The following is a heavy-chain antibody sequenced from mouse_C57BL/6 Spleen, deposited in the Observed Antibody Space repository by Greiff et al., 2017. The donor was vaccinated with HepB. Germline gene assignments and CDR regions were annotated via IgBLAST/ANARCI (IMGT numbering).Heavy chain of an antibody. CDR2: IHPNSGST. CDR3: ARRINAVVGYAMDY. J-gene: IGHJ4*01. D-gene: IGHD1-1*01. Sequence: QVQLQQPGAELVKPGASVKLSCKASGYTFTSYWMHWVKQRPGQGLEWIGMIHPNSGSTNYNEKFKSKATLTVDKSSSTAYMQLSSLTSEDSAFYYCARRINAVVGYAMDYWGQGTSVTVSS. V-gene: IGHV1-64*01. CDR1: GYTFTSYW.